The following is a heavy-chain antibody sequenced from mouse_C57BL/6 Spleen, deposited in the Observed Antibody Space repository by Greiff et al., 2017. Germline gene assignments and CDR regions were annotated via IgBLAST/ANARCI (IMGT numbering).Heavy chain of an antibody. Sequence: QVQLQQSGAELVKPGASVKISCKASGYAFSSYWMTWVKQRPGKGLEWIGQIYPGAGDTNYNGKFKGKATLTADKSSSTAYMQLSSLTAEDSAVYFGARKGYGNPPAWFAYWGQGTLVTVSA. CDR2: IYPGAGDT. J-gene: IGHJ3*01. D-gene: IGHD2-1*01. CDR3: ARKGYGNPPAWFAY. CDR1: GYAFSSYW. V-gene: IGHV1-80*01.